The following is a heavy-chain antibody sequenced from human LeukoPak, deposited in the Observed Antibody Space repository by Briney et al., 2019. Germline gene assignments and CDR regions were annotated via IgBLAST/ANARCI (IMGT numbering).Heavy chain of an antibody. CDR1: GGSFSGYY. Sequence: SETLSLTCAVYGGSFSGYYWSWIRQPPGKGLEWIGYIYYSGSTNYNPSLKSRVTISVDTSRNQFSLKLSSVTAADTAVYYCARHHYYDSSGYSSWGQGTLVTVSS. CDR2: IYYSGST. J-gene: IGHJ4*02. CDR3: ARHHYYDSSGYSS. V-gene: IGHV4-59*08. D-gene: IGHD3-22*01.